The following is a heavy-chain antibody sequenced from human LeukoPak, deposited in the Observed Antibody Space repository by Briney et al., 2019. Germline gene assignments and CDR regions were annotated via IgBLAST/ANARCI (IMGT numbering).Heavy chain of an antibody. D-gene: IGHD1-26*01. J-gene: IGHJ4*02. Sequence: PGGSLSLSCAASGFTFSSYAMRWVRQAPGKGREWVSAISGSGGSTYYADSVKGRFTISRDNSKNTLYLQMNSLRAEDTAVYYCAKDRRPSGSYYFDYWGQGTLVTVSS. V-gene: IGHV3-23*01. CDR3: AKDRRPSGSYYFDY. CDR2: ISGSGGST. CDR1: GFTFSSYA.